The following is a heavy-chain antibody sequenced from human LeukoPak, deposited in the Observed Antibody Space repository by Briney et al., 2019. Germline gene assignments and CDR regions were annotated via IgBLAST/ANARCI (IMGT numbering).Heavy chain of an antibody. CDR3: ARDLGDGDYVGQHYYYYYMDV. D-gene: IGHD4-17*01. J-gene: IGHJ6*03. V-gene: IGHV1-2*02. CDR2: INPNSGGT. CDR1: GYTFTGYY. Sequence: GASVKVSCKASGYTFTGYYMHWVRQAPGQGLEWMGWINPNSGGTNYAQKFQGRVTMTRDTSISTAYMELSRLRSDDTAVYYCARDLGDGDYVGQHYYYYYMDVWGKGTTVTISS.